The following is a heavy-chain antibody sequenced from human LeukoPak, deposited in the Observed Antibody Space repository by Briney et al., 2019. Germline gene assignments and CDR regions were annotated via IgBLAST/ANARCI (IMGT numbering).Heavy chain of an antibody. D-gene: IGHD2-2*01. CDR1: GGSFSDHY. Sequence: SETLSLTCGVFGGSFSDHYWDWIRQVPGRGLEWIGEINHSAYTNYNVSLRSRLALSVDTSKNQFSLKLSSVTAADTAVYYCARVGVVVVPAAMGLKNYYYYYMDVWGKGTTVTISS. CDR3: ARVGVVVVPAAMGLKNYYYYYMDV. CDR2: INHSAYT. J-gene: IGHJ6*03. V-gene: IGHV4-34*01.